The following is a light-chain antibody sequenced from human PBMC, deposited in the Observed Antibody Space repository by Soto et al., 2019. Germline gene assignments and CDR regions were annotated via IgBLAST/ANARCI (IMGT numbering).Light chain of an antibody. J-gene: IGKJ3*01. Sequence: EIVLTQSPATLSLSPGERATLSCRASQSVSSYLAWYQQKPGQAPRLLIYDASNRATDIPARFSASGSGTDFTLTISSLEPEDFAVYYWQQRSNWPPFTFGPGTKVDIK. V-gene: IGKV3-11*01. CDR3: QQRSNWPPFT. CDR2: DAS. CDR1: QSVSSY.